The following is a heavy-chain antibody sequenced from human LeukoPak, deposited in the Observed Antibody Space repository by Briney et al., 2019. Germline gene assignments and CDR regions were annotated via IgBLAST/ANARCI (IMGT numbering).Heavy chain of an antibody. D-gene: IGHD3-22*01. CDR2: IYTSGST. V-gene: IGHV4-4*09. Sequence: SETLSLTCTVSGGSISSYYWSWIRQPPGKGLEWIGYIYTSGSTNYNPSLKSRVTISVDTSKNQFSLKLSSVTAADTAVYYCARLRRYDSSGYADYRGQGTLVTVSS. J-gene: IGHJ4*02. CDR3: ARLRRYDSSGYADY. CDR1: GGSISSYY.